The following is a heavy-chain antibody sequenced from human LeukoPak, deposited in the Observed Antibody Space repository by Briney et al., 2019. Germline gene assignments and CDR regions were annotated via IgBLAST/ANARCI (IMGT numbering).Heavy chain of an antibody. Sequence: SETLSLTCTVSGGSISRHYWSWIRQPPGKGLEWIGYIYYSGSTNYNPSLESRVTMSVDTSKKQFSLRLSSVTAADTAVYYCARAYYYGSGSYAFDIWGQGTMVTVSS. CDR2: IYYSGST. CDR3: ARAYYYGSGSYAFDI. V-gene: IGHV4-59*11. CDR1: GGSISRHY. J-gene: IGHJ3*02. D-gene: IGHD3-10*01.